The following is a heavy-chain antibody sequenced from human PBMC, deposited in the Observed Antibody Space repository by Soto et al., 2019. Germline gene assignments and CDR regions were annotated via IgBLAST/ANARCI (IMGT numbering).Heavy chain of an antibody. D-gene: IGHD5-12*01. CDR1: GASISSGLSY. CDR3: ARDNGYGHFDS. CDR2: MFYSGST. V-gene: IGHV4-31*03. Sequence: TLSLTCTVSGASISSGLSYWISIPQHPGKGLEWIGYMFYSGSTYYHQSLKSRVNISADTSKNQFSLRLTSVTPADTAVYYCARDNGYGHFDSWGQGTLVTVS. J-gene: IGHJ4*02.